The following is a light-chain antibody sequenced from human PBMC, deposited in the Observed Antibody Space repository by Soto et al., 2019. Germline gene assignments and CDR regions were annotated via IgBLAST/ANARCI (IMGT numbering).Light chain of an antibody. CDR3: QQYHIYSGT. Sequence: DIQMTQSPSTLSGSVGDGGTVTGRASQTISSWLAWYQQKPGKAPKLLIYKASTLKSGVPSRFSGSGSGTEFTLTISSLQPDDFATYYCQQYHIYSGTFGQGTRLEIK. CDR1: QTISSW. V-gene: IGKV1-5*03. J-gene: IGKJ5*01. CDR2: KAS.